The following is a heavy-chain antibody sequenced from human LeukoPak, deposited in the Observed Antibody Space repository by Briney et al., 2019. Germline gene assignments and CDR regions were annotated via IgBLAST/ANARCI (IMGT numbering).Heavy chain of an antibody. J-gene: IGHJ3*02. CDR3: ARGLGGIISYYDFWSGYSPYAFDI. V-gene: IGHV1-8*01. D-gene: IGHD3-3*01. Sequence: ASVKVSCKASGYTFTSYDINWVRQATGQGLEWMGWMNPNSGNTGYARKFQGRVTMTRNTSISTAYMELSSLRSEDTAVYYCARGLGGIISYYDFWSGYSPYAFDIWGQGTMVTVSS. CDR2: MNPNSGNT. CDR1: GYTFTSYD.